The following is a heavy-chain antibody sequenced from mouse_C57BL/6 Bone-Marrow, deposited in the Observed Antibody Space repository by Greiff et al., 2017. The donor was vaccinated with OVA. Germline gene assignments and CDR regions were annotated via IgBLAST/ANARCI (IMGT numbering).Heavy chain of an antibody. CDR2: IYPGSGNT. CDR1: GYTFTDYY. D-gene: IGHD3-2*02. V-gene: IGHV1-76*01. CDR3: ARSRQLRPLYYYAMDY. J-gene: IGHJ4*01. Sequence: VQLQQSGAELVRPGASVKLSCKASGYTFTDYYINWVKQRPGQGLEWIARIYPGSGNTYYNEKFKGKATLTAEKSSSTAYMQLSSLTSEDSAVYVCARSRQLRPLYYYAMDYWGKGTSVTVSS.